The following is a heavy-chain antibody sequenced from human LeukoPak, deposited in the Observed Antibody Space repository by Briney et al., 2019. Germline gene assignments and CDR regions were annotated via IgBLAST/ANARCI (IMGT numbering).Heavy chain of an antibody. CDR1: GFTFSAYS. Sequence: PGGSLRLSCAASGFTFSAYSMNWFRQAPGRGLEWVSYISSISTTIYYKDSVKGRFTVSRDNAKNSLYLHMTSPRAEDTAVYYCVRNDGDDAFDIWGQGTMVTVSS. D-gene: IGHD4-17*01. J-gene: IGHJ3*02. CDR2: ISSISTTI. V-gene: IGHV3-48*01. CDR3: VRNDGDDAFDI.